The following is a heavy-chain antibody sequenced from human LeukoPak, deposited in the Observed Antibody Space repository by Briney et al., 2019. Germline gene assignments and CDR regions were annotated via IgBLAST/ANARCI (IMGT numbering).Heavy chain of an antibody. CDR1: GFTFSSYV. CDR3: VKEGRRQWLPRGWFDS. J-gene: IGHJ5*01. D-gene: IGHD6-19*01. CDR2: ISNNGENT. Sequence: PGGSLRLSCSASGFTFSSYVMHWVRQAPGKGLGYVSAISNNGENTYYADSVKGRFTISRDNSKNTLYVQMSSLRDEDTAVYYCVKEGRRQWLPRGWFDSWGQGTLVTVSS. V-gene: IGHV3-64*05.